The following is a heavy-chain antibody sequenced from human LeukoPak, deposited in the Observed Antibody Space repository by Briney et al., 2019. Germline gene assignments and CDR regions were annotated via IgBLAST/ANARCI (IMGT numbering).Heavy chain of an antibody. CDR3: ARDFSLLRAATTAPHGDYYYGMDV. CDR1: GFTVSSNY. CDR2: IYSGGST. D-gene: IGHD2-15*01. Sequence: GGSLRLSCAASGFTVSSNYMSWVRQAPGKGLEWVSVIYSGGSTYYADSVKGRFTISRDNSKNTLYLQMNSLRAEDTAVYYCARDFSLLRAATTAPHGDYYYGMDVWGQGTTVTVSS. V-gene: IGHV3-53*01. J-gene: IGHJ6*02.